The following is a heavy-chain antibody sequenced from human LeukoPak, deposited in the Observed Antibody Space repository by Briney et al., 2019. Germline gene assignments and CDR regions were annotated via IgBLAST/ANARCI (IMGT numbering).Heavy chain of an antibody. J-gene: IGHJ5*02. Sequence: PSETLSLTCTVSGGSISSDYWSWIRQPAGKGLEWIGRIYTSGSTTYNPSLKSRVTISVDKSKNQFSLKLSSVTAADTAVYYCARAGYSGYVQFDPWGQGTLVTVSS. D-gene: IGHD5-12*01. CDR2: IYTSGST. CDR1: GGSISSDY. CDR3: ARAGYSGYVQFDP. V-gene: IGHV4-4*07.